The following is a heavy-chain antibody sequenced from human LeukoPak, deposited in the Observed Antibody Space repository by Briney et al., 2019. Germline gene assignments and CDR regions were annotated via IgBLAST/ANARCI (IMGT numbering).Heavy chain of an antibody. CDR1: VGSISSYY. CDR2: LYYSGSA. V-gene: IGHV4-59*01. CDR3: ARDKFGYSGYDYYYDGMDV. D-gene: IGHD5-12*01. J-gene: IGHJ6*02. Sequence: PSETLSLTCTVSVGSISSYYWSGMWERPGGGRECMGYLYYSGSADYNTSLKSRVTISVDTSKNQFSLKLSSVTAADTAVYYCARDKFGYSGYDYYYDGMDVWGQGTTVTVSS.